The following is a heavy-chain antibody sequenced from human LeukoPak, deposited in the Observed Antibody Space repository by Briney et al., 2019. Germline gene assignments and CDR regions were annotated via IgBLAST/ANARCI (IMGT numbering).Heavy chain of an antibody. Sequence: GGSLRLSCAASEFSVGSNYMTWVRQAPGKGLEWVSLIYSGGSTYYADSVKGRFTISRDNSKNTLYLQMNSLRADDTAVYYCAREDASSSDYWGQGTLVTVSS. CDR3: AREDASSSDY. CDR2: IYSGGST. J-gene: IGHJ4*02. D-gene: IGHD6-13*01. V-gene: IGHV3-66*01. CDR1: EFSVGSNY.